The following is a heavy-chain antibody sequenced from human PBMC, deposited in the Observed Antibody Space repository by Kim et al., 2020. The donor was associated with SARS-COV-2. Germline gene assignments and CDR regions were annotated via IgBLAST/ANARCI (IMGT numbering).Heavy chain of an antibody. J-gene: IGHJ4*02. Sequence: YEGSKKDYADSVKGRFTVTRDNSKNMLYLEVNNLRAEDTALYYCTKDNFDYWGQGTLVTVSS. V-gene: IGHV3-33*03. CDR3: TKDNFDY. CDR2: YEGSKK.